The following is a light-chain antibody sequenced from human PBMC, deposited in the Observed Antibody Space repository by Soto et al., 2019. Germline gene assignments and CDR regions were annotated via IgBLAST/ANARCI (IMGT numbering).Light chain of an antibody. CDR2: EVN. V-gene: IGLV2-14*01. CDR3: SSHSSSSAYYV. CDR1: SSDTGYYDY. Sequence: QSALTQPASVSGSPGQSITISCTGTSSDTGYYDYVSWYQHHSGKAPKLIIHEVNNRPSGVSNRFSGSKSVNTASLTISGLQAEDEADYYCSSHSSSSAYYVFGTGTKVTVL. J-gene: IGLJ1*01.